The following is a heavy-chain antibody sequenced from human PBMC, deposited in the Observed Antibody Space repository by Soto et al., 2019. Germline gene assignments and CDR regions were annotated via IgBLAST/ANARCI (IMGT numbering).Heavy chain of an antibody. Sequence: GESLKISCKGSGYSFTSYWIGWVRQMPGKGLEWMGIIYPGDSDTRYSPSFQGQVTISADKSISTAYLQWSSLKASDTAMYYCARCPQGIAAAGPPDYGMDVWGQGTTVTVSS. V-gene: IGHV5-51*01. CDR3: ARCPQGIAAAGPPDYGMDV. D-gene: IGHD6-13*01. J-gene: IGHJ6*02. CDR1: GYSFTSYW. CDR2: IYPGDSDT.